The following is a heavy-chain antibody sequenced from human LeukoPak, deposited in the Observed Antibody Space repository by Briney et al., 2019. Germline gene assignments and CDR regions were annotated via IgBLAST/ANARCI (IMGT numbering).Heavy chain of an antibody. D-gene: IGHD6-19*01. CDR1: GFTFDDYA. V-gene: IGHV3-9*01. Sequence: GRSLRLSCAASGFTFDDYAMHWVRQAPGKGLEWVSGISWNSGSIGYADSVKGRFTISRDNAKNSLYLQMNSLRAEDTALYYCAKDMSSGWYENYGMDVWGQGTTVTVSS. J-gene: IGHJ6*02. CDR3: AKDMSSGWYENYGMDV. CDR2: ISWNSGSI.